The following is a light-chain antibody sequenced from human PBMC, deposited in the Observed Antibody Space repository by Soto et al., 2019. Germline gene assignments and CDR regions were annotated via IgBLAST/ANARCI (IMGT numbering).Light chain of an antibody. CDR1: QSVLSSSNNKNY. CDR2: WAS. J-gene: IGKJ1*01. Sequence: DIVMTHSPDSLAVSLGERAAINCKSSQSVLSSSNNKNYLAWYQQKPRQPPKLLIYWASTRESGVPDRFSGSGSGTDFTLTSSSLQAADVAVYYCQQYYATPTFGQGTKVEIK. CDR3: QQYYATPT. V-gene: IGKV4-1*01.